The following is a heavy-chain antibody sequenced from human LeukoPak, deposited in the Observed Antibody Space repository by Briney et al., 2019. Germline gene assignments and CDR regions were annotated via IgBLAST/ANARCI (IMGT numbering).Heavy chain of an antibody. J-gene: IGHJ4*02. CDR3: ARVPLGKWLVRGCFDY. D-gene: IGHD6-19*01. Sequence: ASVKVSCKASGYTFTGYYMHWVRQAPGQGLEWMGWINPNSGGTNYAQKFQGRVTMTRDTSISTAYMELSRLRSVDTAVYYCARVPLGKWLVRGCFDYWGQGTLVTVSS. V-gene: IGHV1-2*02. CDR2: INPNSGGT. CDR1: GYTFTGYY.